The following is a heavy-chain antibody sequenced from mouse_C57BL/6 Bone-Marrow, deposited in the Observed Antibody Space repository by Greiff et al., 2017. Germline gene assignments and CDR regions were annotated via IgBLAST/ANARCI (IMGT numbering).Heavy chain of an antibody. CDR2: IYPGSGTT. Sequence: QVQLKQSGAELVRPGASVKLSCKASGYTFTDYYINWVKQRPGQGLEWIARIYPGSGTTYYNEKFKGKATLTAEKSSSTAYMQLSRLAASDFAVYFCAKDYCGSSYVWFAYWGQGALVTVSA. D-gene: IGHD1-1*01. V-gene: IGHV1-76*01. J-gene: IGHJ3*01. CDR1: GYTFTDYY. CDR3: AKDYCGSSYVWFAY.